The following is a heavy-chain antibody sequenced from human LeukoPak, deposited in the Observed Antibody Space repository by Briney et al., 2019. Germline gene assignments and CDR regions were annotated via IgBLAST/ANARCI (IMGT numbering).Heavy chain of an antibody. CDR3: TSPIFSSIPSRPVDY. Sequence: GGSLRLSCAASGFILNASAIYWVRQASGKGLEWVGRIRSKDHAYATSYAASLKRRFTISRDDSKNMAYLQMNSLKIEDTAVYYCTSPIFSSIPSRPVDYWGQGTLVTVSS. D-gene: IGHD3-3*01. CDR1: GFILNASA. CDR2: IRSKDHAYAT. J-gene: IGHJ4*02. V-gene: IGHV3-73*01.